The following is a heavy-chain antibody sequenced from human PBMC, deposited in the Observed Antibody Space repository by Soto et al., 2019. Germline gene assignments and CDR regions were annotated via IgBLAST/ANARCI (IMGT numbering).Heavy chain of an antibody. D-gene: IGHD1-1*01. Sequence: EVQLVESGGGLVQPGGSLRLSCAASGFTFSSYEMNWVRQAPGKGLEWVSYISSSGNTIYYADSVKGRFTISRDNAKKSLYLQMDSLRAEDTAVYYCARGREMSTIGPWGQGTLVTVSS. V-gene: IGHV3-48*03. J-gene: IGHJ5*02. CDR3: ARGREMSTIGP. CDR2: ISSSGNTI. CDR1: GFTFSSYE.